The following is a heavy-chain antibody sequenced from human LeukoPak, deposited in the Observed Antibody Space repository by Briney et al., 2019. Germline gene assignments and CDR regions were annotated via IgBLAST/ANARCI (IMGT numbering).Heavy chain of an antibody. Sequence: GGSLRLSCAASGFTFSSYEMNWVRQAPGKGLEWVSYISSSGSTIYYADSVKGRFTISRDNAKNSLYLQMNSLRAEDTAVYYCARDSGDYPEIYFQHWGQGTLVTVSS. CDR2: ISSSGSTI. V-gene: IGHV3-48*03. CDR3: ARDSGDYPEIYFQH. D-gene: IGHD4-17*01. J-gene: IGHJ1*01. CDR1: GFTFSSYE.